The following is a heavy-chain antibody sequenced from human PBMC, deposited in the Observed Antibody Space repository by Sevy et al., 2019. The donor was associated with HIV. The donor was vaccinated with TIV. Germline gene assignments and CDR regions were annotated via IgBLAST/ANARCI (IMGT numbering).Heavy chain of an antibody. V-gene: IGHV3-23*01. Sequence: GGSLRLSCAASGFTFSSYAMSWVHQAPGKGLEWVSAISGSGGSTYYADSVKGRFTISRDNSKNTLYLQMNSLRAEDTAVYYCAKDRGTMIVVPYDAFDIWGQGTMVTVSS. D-gene: IGHD3-22*01. J-gene: IGHJ3*02. CDR2: ISGSGGST. CDR1: GFTFSSYA. CDR3: AKDRGTMIVVPYDAFDI.